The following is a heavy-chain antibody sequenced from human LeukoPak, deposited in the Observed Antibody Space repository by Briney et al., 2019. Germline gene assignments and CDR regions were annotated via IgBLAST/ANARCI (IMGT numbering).Heavy chain of an antibody. CDR1: GFTFGTYA. J-gene: IGHJ4*02. V-gene: IGHV3-23*01. D-gene: IGHD3-3*01. CDR2: IIGNAATI. CDR3: VKDRTPDGYYSVDY. Sequence: GGSLRLSCTASGFTFGTYAMNWVRQAPGKWLQWVALIIGNAATIAYADSVRGRFTISRDNSKNTLYLQMNSLRVEDTAVYYCVKDRTPDGYYSVDYWGQGILVTVSS.